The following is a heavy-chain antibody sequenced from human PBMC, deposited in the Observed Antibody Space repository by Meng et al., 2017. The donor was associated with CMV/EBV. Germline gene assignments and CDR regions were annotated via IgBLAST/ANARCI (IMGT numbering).Heavy chain of an antibody. Sequence: GGSLRLSCAASGFTFDDYGMSWVRQAPGKGLEWVSGINWNGGSTGYADSVKGRFTISRDNAKNSLYLQMNSLRAEDTALYYCAKDVPAGNGMDVWGQGTTVTVSS. CDR1: GFTFDDYG. CDR3: AKDVPAGNGMDV. V-gene: IGHV3-20*04. CDR2: INWNGGST. D-gene: IGHD2-2*01. J-gene: IGHJ6*02.